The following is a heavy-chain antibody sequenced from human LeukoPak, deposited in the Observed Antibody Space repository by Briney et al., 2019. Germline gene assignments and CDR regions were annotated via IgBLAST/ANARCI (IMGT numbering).Heavy chain of an antibody. Sequence: SETLSLTCAVYGGSFSGYHWSWIRQPPGKGLEWIGEINHSGSTNYNPPLKSRVTISVDTSKNQFSLKLSSVTAADTAVYYCARYYYDSSGLNWFDPWGQGTLVTVSS. CDR3: ARYYYDSSGLNWFDP. J-gene: IGHJ5*02. D-gene: IGHD3-22*01. V-gene: IGHV4-34*01. CDR1: GGSFSGYH. CDR2: INHSGST.